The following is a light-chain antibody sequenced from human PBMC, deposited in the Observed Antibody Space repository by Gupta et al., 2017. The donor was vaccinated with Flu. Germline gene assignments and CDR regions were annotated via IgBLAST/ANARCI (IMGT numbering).Light chain of an antibody. CDR1: ESVSIN. J-gene: IGKJ2*01. V-gene: IGKV3-15*01. CDR2: GAS. Sequence: PGERVTLSCRASESVSINLAWYQRKPGQPPRLLIYGASNRAAGVPARFSGSGSGTDFTLTISSLESEDSAIYDCQHYRHWPLFGQGTKLEIK. CDR3: QHYRHWPL.